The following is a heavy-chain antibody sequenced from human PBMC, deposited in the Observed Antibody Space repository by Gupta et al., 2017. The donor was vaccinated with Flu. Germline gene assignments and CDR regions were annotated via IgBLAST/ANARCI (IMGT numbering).Heavy chain of an antibody. Sequence: QVQLQQWGAGLLKPSETLSLTCAVYGGSFSGYYWSWIRQPPGKGLEWIGEINQSGSTNYNPSLKSRVTISVDTSKNQFSLKLSSVTAADTAVYYCARRGRNAPGSSNYCSSTSCYRGPFWFDYWGQGTLVTVSS. D-gene: IGHD2-2*01. CDR2: INQSGST. V-gene: IGHV4-34*01. CDR3: ARRGRNAPGSSNYCSSTSCYRGPFWFDY. CDR1: GGSFSGYY. J-gene: IGHJ4*02.